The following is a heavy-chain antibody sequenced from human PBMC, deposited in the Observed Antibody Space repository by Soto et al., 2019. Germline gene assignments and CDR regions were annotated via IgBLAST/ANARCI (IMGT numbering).Heavy chain of an antibody. CDR3: AREHAGYQLLGGYYYGMDV. V-gene: IGHV4-61*08. CDR2: IYYSGST. Sequence: SETLSLTCTVSGGSISSGGYSWTWIRQHPGKGLEWIGYIYYSGSTNYNPSLKSRVTISVDTSKNQFSLKLSSVTAADTAVYYCAREHAGYQLLGGYYYGMDVWGQGTTVTVSS. J-gene: IGHJ6*02. CDR1: GGSISSGGYS. D-gene: IGHD2-2*01.